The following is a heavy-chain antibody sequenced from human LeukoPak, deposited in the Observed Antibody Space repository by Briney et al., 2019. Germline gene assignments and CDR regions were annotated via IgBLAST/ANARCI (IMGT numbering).Heavy chain of an antibody. CDR1: GLTVSSNY. Sequence: GGSLRLSCAASGLTVSSNYMSWVRQAPGKGLEWVSVIYSGGNTYYADSVKGRFTISRDNSKNTVYLQMNSLRAEDTAVYYCARGSEMATITSGWYFDLWGRGTLVTVSS. CDR2: IYSGGNT. D-gene: IGHD5-24*01. V-gene: IGHV3-53*01. J-gene: IGHJ2*01. CDR3: ARGSEMATITSGWYFDL.